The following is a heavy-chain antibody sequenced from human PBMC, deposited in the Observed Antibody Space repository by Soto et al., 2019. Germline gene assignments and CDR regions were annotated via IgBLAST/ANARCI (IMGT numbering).Heavy chain of an antibody. Sequence: ASETLSLTCAVFGASLGDHYWAWIRQSADRGLGWIVDGHPSGSTDYNPSLKIRLTLSLDTSKNQFSLKVSSVTAADTAVYFCARVKANVYSFGPRIFCYYGLEVWGPWTTVTVSS. D-gene: IGHD5-18*01. J-gene: IGHJ6*02. CDR2: GHPSGST. CDR1: GASLGDHY. CDR3: ARVKANVYSFGPRIFCYYGLEV. V-gene: IGHV4-34*01.